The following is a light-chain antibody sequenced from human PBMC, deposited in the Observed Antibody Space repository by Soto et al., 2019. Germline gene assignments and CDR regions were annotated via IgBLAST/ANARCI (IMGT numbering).Light chain of an antibody. Sequence: DIQMTQSPSSLSASVGDRVTITCRASQGISNYLAWYQQKPGKVPKLLIYAASTLQSGVPSRFSGSGSGADFTLTISSLQPEDVATYYCQKYNSAPPLTFGGGTKVEIK. V-gene: IGKV1-27*01. CDR3: QKYNSAPPLT. J-gene: IGKJ4*01. CDR2: AAS. CDR1: QGISNY.